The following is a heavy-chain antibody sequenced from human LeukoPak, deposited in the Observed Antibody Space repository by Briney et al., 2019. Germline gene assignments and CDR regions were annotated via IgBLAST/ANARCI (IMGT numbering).Heavy chain of an antibody. D-gene: IGHD5-18*01. CDR3: ARHGRATAMLLNWFDP. CDR2: IYDSGST. J-gene: IGHJ5*02. V-gene: IGHV4-39*01. Sequence: KASETLSLTCTVSGGSISSSSYYWGWIRQPPGKGLEWIGSIYDSGSTFYNPSLKSRVIISVDTSKNQFSLKLSSVTAADTAIYYCARHGRATAMLLNWFDPWGQGTLVTVSS. CDR1: GGSISSSSYY.